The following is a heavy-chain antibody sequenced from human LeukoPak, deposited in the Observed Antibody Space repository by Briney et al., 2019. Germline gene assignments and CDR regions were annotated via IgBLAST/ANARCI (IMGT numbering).Heavy chain of an antibody. Sequence: SQTLSLTCTVSGGSIISGDYYWTWIRQPPGKGLEWIGYIYYSGNTHYNPSLKSRVSISVDTAKNQFSLNLSSVTAADTAVYYCARDLDVWGQGATVTVSS. CDR1: GGSIISGDYY. V-gene: IGHV4-30-4*01. CDR2: IYYSGNT. J-gene: IGHJ6*02. CDR3: ARDLDV.